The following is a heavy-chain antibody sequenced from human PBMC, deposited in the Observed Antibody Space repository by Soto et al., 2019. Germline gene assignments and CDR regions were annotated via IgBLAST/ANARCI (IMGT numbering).Heavy chain of an antibody. J-gene: IGHJ4*02. CDR2: IYYSGST. CDR3: AIEYLGASVADRTPYFDY. D-gene: IGHD6-19*01. V-gene: IGHV4-59*01. Sequence: PSGRMSLTSTVCGESISSYYWSWIRQHPGKGLEWIGYIYYSGSTNYNPSLKSRVTISVDTSKNQFSLKLSSVTAADTALYYCAIEYLGASVADRTPYFDYWGQGTLVTV. CDR1: GESISSYY.